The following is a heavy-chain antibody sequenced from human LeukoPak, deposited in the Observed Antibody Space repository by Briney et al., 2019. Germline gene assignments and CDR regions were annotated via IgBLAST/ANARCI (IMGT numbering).Heavy chain of an antibody. CDR1: GGSISIYY. V-gene: IGHV4-59*01. D-gene: IGHD3-22*01. CDR2: ICYSGST. J-gene: IGHJ5*02. Sequence: SETLSLTCTVSGGSISIYYWSWIRQPPGKGLEGIGYICYSGSTKYNPSLKSRVTITVDTSTIQFSLKLRSVSAPDTAVYYCARSGRHSDSSGYWTWGQGTLVTVS. CDR3: ARSGRHSDSSGYWT.